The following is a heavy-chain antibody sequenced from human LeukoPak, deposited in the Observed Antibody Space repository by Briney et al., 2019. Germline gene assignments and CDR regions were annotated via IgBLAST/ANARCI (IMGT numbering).Heavy chain of an antibody. CDR2: ISGSAGST. V-gene: IGHV3-23*01. J-gene: IGHJ6*02. Sequence: GGSLRLPCAASGFIFISYAMSWVRQAPGKGLEWVSGISGSAGSTYYADSVKGRFTISRDNSKNTLYLQMNSLRAEDTAVYYCAKDIGLYYYDSSVTLDVWGQGTTVTVSS. CDR1: GFIFISYA. D-gene: IGHD3-22*01. CDR3: AKDIGLYYYDSSVTLDV.